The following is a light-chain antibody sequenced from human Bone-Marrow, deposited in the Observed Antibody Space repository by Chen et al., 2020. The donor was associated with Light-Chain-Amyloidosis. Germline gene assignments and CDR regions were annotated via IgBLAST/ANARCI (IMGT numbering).Light chain of an antibody. V-gene: IGLV3-21*02. J-gene: IGLJ3*02. Sequence: SYVLPQPSSVSVAPGQTATIACGGNKIGSTSVHWYQQTPGPAPLLVVYDDSDRPSGIPERLSGSNSGNTATLTIIRVEAGDEADYYCQVWDRSSDRPVFGGGTKLTVL. CDR2: DDS. CDR3: QVWDRSSDRPV. CDR1: KIGSTS.